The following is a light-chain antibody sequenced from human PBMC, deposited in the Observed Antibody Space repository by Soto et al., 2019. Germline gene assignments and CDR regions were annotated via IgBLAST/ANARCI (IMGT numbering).Light chain of an antibody. V-gene: IGKV3-20*01. CDR3: QQYGASPWT. J-gene: IGKJ1*01. CDR2: DTS. Sequence: EVELTQSPGTLSLSPEERATLSCRASQSVSSSHLAWYQQKRGQAPRLLIYDTSTRATGIPDRFSGSGSGKDFTLTISRLEPEDFAVYHCQQYGASPWTFGQGTKVEVK. CDR1: QSVSSSH.